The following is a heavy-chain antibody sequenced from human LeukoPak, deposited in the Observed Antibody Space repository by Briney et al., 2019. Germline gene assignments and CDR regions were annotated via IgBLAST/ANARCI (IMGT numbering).Heavy chain of an antibody. J-gene: IGHJ4*02. CDR3: ARYPRGYSGYLKD. D-gene: IGHD5-12*01. V-gene: IGHV1-2*02. Sequence: GASVKVSCKASGYTFTDYHMHWVRQAPGQGLEWVGWINADSGGAKYAQEFQGRVTMTRDTSISTAYMELSRLRFDDTAVYYCARYPRGYSGYLKDWGQGTLVTVSS. CDR2: INADSGGA. CDR1: GYTFTDYH.